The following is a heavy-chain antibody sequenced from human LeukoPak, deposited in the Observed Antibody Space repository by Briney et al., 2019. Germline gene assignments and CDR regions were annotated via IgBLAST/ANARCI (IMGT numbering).Heavy chain of an antibody. J-gene: IGHJ6*02. CDR3: ARDRLGHSGYDERDHYYYYGMDV. CDR2: TYYRSKWYN. D-gene: IGHD5-12*01. V-gene: IGHV6-1*01. CDR1: GDSVSSNSAA. Sequence: SQTLSLTCAISGDSVSSNSAAWNWIRQSPSRGLEWLGRTYYRSKWYNDYAVSVKSRITINPDTSKNQFSLKLSSVTAADTAVYYCARDRLGHSGYDERDHYYYYGMDVWGQGTTVTVSS.